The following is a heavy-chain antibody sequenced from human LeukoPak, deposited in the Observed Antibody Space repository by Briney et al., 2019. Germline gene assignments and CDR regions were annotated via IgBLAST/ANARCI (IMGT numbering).Heavy chain of an antibody. V-gene: IGHV3-43*02. CDR3: AKDRGYEVVFDP. CDR1: GINFNTYA. Sequence: PGGSLRLSCAASGINFNTYAMHWVRQAPGKGLEWVSLISGDGDRTSYADSVKGRFTISRDNDKSSLYLQMNSLRIEDTALYYCAKDRGYEVVFDPWGQGTLVAVSS. CDR2: ISGDGDRT. J-gene: IGHJ5*02. D-gene: IGHD5-12*01.